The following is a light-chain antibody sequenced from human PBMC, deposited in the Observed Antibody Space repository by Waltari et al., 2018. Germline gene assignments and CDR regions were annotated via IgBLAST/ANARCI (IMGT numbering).Light chain of an antibody. CDR1: LLPTKY. J-gene: IGLJ1*01. Sequence: SSELTQPSSVSVSPGQTARITCSGDLLPTKYNRWFQQKPGQAPVLVLYQDSARPSGIPERFSGSSSGTTVTLTISGAQVEDEADYYCYSTTDNNLGVFGPGTRVTVL. V-gene: IGLV3-27*01. CDR2: QDS. CDR3: YSTTDNNLGV.